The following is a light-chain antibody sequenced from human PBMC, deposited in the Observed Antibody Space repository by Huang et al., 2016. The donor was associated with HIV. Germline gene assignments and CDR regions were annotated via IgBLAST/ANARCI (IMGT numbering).Light chain of an antibody. Sequence: DIVMTQTPLSLSVTPGQPASISCKSSQSLLHGDGKTYLYWYVKKSGQSPQLLMYEVSRRVAGVPERVSGSGSGTDFTRRISRVEAEDVGVYYCMQGSDLPTFGQGTKVEI. CDR2: EVS. CDR3: MQGSDLPT. V-gene: IGKV2-29*02. CDR1: QSLLHGDGKTY. J-gene: IGKJ1*01.